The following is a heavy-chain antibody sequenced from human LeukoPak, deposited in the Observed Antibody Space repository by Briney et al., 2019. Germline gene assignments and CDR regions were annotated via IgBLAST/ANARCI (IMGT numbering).Heavy chain of an antibody. Sequence: SETLSLTCSVSGMSITSRHYWGWIRQSPGKGLEWIGSTSHCDSPYYNPSLESRVTISLDTSRNQFSLKLTSVTAADTAVYYCARDGGTVVTRYFDLWGRGTLVTVSS. D-gene: IGHD4-23*01. CDR3: ARDGGTVVTRYFDL. V-gene: IGHV4-38-2*02. CDR2: TSHCDSP. J-gene: IGHJ2*01. CDR1: GMSITSRHY.